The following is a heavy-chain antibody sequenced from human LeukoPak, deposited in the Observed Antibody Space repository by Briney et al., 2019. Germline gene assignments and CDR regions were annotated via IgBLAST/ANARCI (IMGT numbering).Heavy chain of an antibody. J-gene: IGHJ5*02. Sequence: SETLSLTCTVSGGSISSYYWSWIRQPPGKGLEWIGYIYTSGSTNYNPSLKSRVTISVDTSKNQFSLKLSSVTAADTAVYYCARGGRSGNWFDPWGQGTLVTVSS. CDR2: IYTSGST. CDR3: ARGGRSGNWFDP. V-gene: IGHV4-4*09. CDR1: GGSISSYY. D-gene: IGHD1-26*01.